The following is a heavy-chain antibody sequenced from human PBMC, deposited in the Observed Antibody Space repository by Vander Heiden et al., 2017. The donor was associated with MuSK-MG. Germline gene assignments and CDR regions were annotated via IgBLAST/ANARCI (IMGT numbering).Heavy chain of an antibody. D-gene: IGHD2-15*01. Sequence: EVQLLESGGHLVQPGGSLRLSCTASGFTFSSYAMNGVRQAPGKGLEWVSGISASGGGTYYADSVKGRFTISRDNSKTTLYLQMNSLRAEDTAIYYCAKSVVVVVTATIDYWGQGTLGTVSS. CDR2: ISASGGGT. V-gene: IGHV3-23*01. CDR1: GFTFSSYA. J-gene: IGHJ4*02. CDR3: AKSVVVVVTATIDY.